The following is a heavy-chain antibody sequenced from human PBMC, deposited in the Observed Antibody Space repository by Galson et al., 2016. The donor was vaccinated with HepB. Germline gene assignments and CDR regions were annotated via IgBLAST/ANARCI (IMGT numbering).Heavy chain of an antibody. J-gene: IGHJ3*02. D-gene: IGHD5-18*01. CDR2: IYYSGST. CDR1: GGPIIRHTYY. CDR3: ARVTGAFDI. V-gene: IGHV4-39*01. Sequence: SETLSLTCTVSGGPIIRHTYYWGWVRQPPGKGLEWIGTIYYSGSTYCNPSLKSRVTISVDTSKNQFSLRLSSVTAADTAVYYCARVTGAFDIWGQGTMVTVSS.